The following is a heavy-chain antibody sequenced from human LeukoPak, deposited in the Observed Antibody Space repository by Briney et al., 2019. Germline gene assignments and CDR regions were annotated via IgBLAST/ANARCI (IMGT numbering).Heavy chain of an antibody. CDR3: VRTRREAAIHNAFDI. CDR1: GFTFSTYA. CDR2: ISYDGRRK. Sequence: PGGSLRLSCVAYGFTFSTYALHWVRQAPGKGLEWVAVISYDGRRKYYADSVKGRCTISRDNSKNTVYLQMTSLRAEDTAVYYCVRTRREAAIHNAFDIWGQGTMVTVSS. V-gene: IGHV3-30*04. D-gene: IGHD6-13*01. J-gene: IGHJ3*02.